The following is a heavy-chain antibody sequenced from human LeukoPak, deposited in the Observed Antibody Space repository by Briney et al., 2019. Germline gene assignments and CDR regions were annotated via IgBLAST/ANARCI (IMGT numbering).Heavy chain of an antibody. J-gene: IGHJ4*02. CDR1: GFTFSSSW. CDR3: ARDNPPDY. CDR2: IKQDGSEK. Sequence: GGSLRLSCVASGFTFSSSWMSWVRQAPGKGLEWVANIKQDGSEKSYVESVRGRFTISRDNAKNSLHLQLNSLRAEDTALYYCARDNPPDYWGQGTLVTVSS. V-gene: IGHV3-7*03.